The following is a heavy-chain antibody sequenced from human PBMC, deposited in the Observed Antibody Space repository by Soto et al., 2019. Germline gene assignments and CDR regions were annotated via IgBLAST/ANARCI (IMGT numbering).Heavy chain of an antibody. Sequence: SVQVSSKASGGTFSSYAISWVRQAPGQGLEWMGGIIPIFGTANYAQKFQGRVTITADESTSAAYMELSSLRSEDTAVYYCARGGDVYKQTGPAAFEVGGQGTMSTLSS. CDR1: GGTFSSYA. D-gene: IGHD3-10*01. CDR3: ARGGDVYKQTGPAAFEV. V-gene: IGHV1-69*13. CDR2: IIPIFGTA. J-gene: IGHJ3*01.